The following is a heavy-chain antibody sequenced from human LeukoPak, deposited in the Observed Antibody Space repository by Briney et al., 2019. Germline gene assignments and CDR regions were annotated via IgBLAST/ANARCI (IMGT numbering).Heavy chain of an antibody. CDR2: IYSSGNT. CDR1: GGSITSYF. CDR3: ARDASDYYGSGSYY. V-gene: IGHV4-4*07. D-gene: IGHD3-10*01. J-gene: IGHJ4*02. Sequence: PSETLSLTCTVSGGSITSYFWSWIRQPAGKGLEWIGRIYSSGNTNYNPSLKSRVTMSVDTSKNQFSLKLSPVTAADTAVYYCARDASDYYGSGSYYWGQGTLVTVSS.